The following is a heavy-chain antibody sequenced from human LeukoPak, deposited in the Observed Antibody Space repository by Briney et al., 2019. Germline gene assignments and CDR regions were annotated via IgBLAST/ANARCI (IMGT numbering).Heavy chain of an antibody. CDR1: GFTFSSYA. V-gene: IGHV3-23*01. J-gene: IGHJ3*02. CDR3: ANSSGRGGRNAFDI. Sequence: GGSLRLSCAASGFTFSSYAMSWVRQAPGEGLEWVSAISGSGGSTYYADSVKGRFTISRDNSKNTLYLQMNSLRAEDTAVYYCANSSGRGGRNAFDIWGQGTMVTVSS. D-gene: IGHD1-26*01. CDR2: ISGSGGST.